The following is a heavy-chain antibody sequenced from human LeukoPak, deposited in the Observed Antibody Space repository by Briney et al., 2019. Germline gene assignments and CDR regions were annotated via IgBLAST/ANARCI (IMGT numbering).Heavy chain of an antibody. V-gene: IGHV4-59*01. J-gene: IGHJ6*03. D-gene: IGHD3-3*01. CDR2: IYYSGST. CDR1: GGSISSYY. Sequence: SETLSLTCTVSGGSISSYYWSWIRRPPGKGLEWNGYIYYSGSTNYNPSLKSRVTISVDTSKNQFSLKLSSVTAADTAVYYCARDHPRYDFWSGYYGDYYMDVWGKGTTVTVSS. CDR3: ARDHPRYDFWSGYYGDYYMDV.